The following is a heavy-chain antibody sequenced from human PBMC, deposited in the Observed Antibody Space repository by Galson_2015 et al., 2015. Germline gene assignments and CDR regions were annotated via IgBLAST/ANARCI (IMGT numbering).Heavy chain of an antibody. V-gene: IGHV3-74*01. CDR2: ITRDGTGA. Sequence: SLRLSCAASGFTFSTYWMHWVRQAPGKGLVWVSRITRDGTGATYADSVKGRFTISRDNTRNTLYLQMNSLRADDTAFYYCVRDLDVWQLDSWGQGTLVTVSS. CDR1: GFTFSTYW. D-gene: IGHD2-8*01. J-gene: IGHJ4*02. CDR3: VRDLDVWQLDS.